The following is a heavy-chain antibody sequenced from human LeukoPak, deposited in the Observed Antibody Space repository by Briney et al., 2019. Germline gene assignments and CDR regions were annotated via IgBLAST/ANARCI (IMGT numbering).Heavy chain of an antibody. D-gene: IGHD2-2*01. J-gene: IGHJ5*02. CDR3: ARRSTITLNAFDP. CDR1: GFTFSSYG. V-gene: IGHV3-33*01. CDR2: IWYDGSNK. Sequence: GGSLRLSCAASGFTFSSYGMHWVRQAPGKGLEWVAVIWYDGSNKYYADSVKGRFTISRDNSKNTLYLQMNSLRAEDTAVYYCARRSTITLNAFDPWGQGTLVTVSS.